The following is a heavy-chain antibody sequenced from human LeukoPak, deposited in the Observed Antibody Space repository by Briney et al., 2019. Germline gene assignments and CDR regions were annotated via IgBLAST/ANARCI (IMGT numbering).Heavy chain of an antibody. V-gene: IGHV4-38-2*01. CDR2: IYHSGST. CDR1: GYSISSGYY. Sequence: SQTLSLTCAVSGYSISSGYYWGWIRQPPGKGLEWIGSIYHSGSTYYNPSLKSRVTISVDTSKNQFPLKLSSVTAADTAVYYCATVYYDSSGYAFDIWGQGTMVTVSS. D-gene: IGHD3-22*01. J-gene: IGHJ3*02. CDR3: ATVYYDSSGYAFDI.